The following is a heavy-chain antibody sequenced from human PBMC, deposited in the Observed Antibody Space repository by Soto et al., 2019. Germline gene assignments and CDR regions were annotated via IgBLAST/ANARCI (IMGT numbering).Heavy chain of an antibody. CDR2: INPNSGGT. D-gene: IGHD6-19*01. Sequence: GASVKVSCKTSGYTFTDFYMHWVRQAPGQGLEWMGWINPNSGGTKYAQNFQGWVTMTRDTYISTAYMELSRLRSGDTAVYYCATSRNSIAVAGQTEYYFDYWGQGTLVTVSS. CDR3: ATSRNSIAVAGQTEYYFDY. J-gene: IGHJ4*02. V-gene: IGHV1-2*04. CDR1: GYTFTDFY.